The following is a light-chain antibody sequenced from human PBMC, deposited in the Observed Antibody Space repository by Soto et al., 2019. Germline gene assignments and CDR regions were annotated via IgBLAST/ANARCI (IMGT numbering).Light chain of an antibody. CDR2: GAS. V-gene: IGKV3-20*01. J-gene: IGKJ3*01. CDR1: QSATSSY. CDR3: QQYATTRFT. Sequence: EILLTQSPGTLSLSPGEKAALSCRASQSATSSYLAWYQHKPGQAPRLLIYGASSRATGIADRFSGSGSGTDFPLTTSRLEPEDFAVYYCQQYATTRFTFGPGTKVDIK.